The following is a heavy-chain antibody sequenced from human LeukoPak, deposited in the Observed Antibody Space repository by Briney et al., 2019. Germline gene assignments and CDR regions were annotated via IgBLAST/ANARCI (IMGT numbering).Heavy chain of an antibody. CDR2: IIPIFGTA. CDR1: GGTFNSDA. CDR3: ARHLNPPYQRNYYYYMDV. V-gene: IGHV1-69*13. Sequence: SVKVSCKASGGTFNSDAISWVRQAPGQGLEWMGGIIPIFGTANYAQKFQGRVTITADESTSTAYMELSSLRSEDTAVYYCARHLNPPYQRNYYYYMDVWGKGTTVTISS. J-gene: IGHJ6*03. D-gene: IGHD2-2*01.